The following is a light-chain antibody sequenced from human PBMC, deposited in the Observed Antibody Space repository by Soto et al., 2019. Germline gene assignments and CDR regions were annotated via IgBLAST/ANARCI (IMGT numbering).Light chain of an antibody. CDR2: AAS. CDR1: QGISSY. CDR3: QQYYSYPLT. J-gene: IGKJ1*01. Sequence: AIRMTQSPSSLSASTGDRVTITCLSSQGISSYLAWYQQKPGKAPKLLIYAASTLQSGVPSRFSGSGSGTDFTLTISCLQSEDFATYYCQQYYSYPLTFGQGTKVDIK. V-gene: IGKV1-8*01.